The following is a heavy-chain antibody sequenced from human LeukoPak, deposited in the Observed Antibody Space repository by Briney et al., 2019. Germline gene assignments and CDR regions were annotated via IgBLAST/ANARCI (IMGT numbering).Heavy chain of an antibody. D-gene: IGHD2-15*01. CDR1: GFTFSSYS. V-gene: IGHV3-21*01. J-gene: IGHJ4*02. CDR2: VGSSSSYI. CDR3: ARGWSSYYFDY. Sequence: PGGSLRLSCAASGFTFSSYSMSWVRQAPGKGLEWVSSVGSSSSYIYYADSVRGRFTISRDSAKNSLYLQMNGLGAEDTAVYYCARGWSSYYFDYWGQGTLVTVSS.